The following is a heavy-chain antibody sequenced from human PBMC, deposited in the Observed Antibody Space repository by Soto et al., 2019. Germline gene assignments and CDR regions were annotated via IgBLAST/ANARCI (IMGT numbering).Heavy chain of an antibody. CDR3: ARWNYYDSSGLDY. D-gene: IGHD3-22*01. CDR1: GGSFSGYY. CDR2: INHSGST. Sequence: LSLTCAVYGGSFSGYYWSWIRQPPGKGLEWIGEINHSGSTNYNPSLKSRVTISVDTSKNQFSLKLSSVTAADTAVYYCARWNYYDSSGLDYWGQGTLVTVSS. J-gene: IGHJ4*02. V-gene: IGHV4-34*01.